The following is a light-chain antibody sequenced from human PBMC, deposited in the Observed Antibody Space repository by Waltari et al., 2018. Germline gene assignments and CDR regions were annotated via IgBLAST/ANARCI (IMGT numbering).Light chain of an antibody. Sequence: QSALTQPRSVSGSPGQSVTISCTGTASDVGDSNYVSWYQQHPGEAPKLVLYDVTKRPSGVPARFSGSKSGNSASLTVSGLQSEDEADYYCCSYAGTWVFGGGTKLTVL. CDR2: DVT. V-gene: IGLV2-11*01. CDR1: ASDVGDSNY. J-gene: IGLJ3*02. CDR3: CSYAGTWV.